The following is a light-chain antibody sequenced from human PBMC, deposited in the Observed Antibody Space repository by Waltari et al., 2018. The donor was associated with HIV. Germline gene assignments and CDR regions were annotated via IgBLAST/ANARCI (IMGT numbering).Light chain of an antibody. CDR1: SSDVGGYDY. CDR2: EVS. Sequence: QSALTQPPSASGSPGQSVTIACTGTSSDVGGYDYVSWYQQHPGKAPNLTIYEVSTRPSGVPDRFSGSKSGNAASLTVSGLQAEDEADYYCSSFAGTNNLVFGGGTKLTFL. CDR3: SSFAGTNNLV. J-gene: IGLJ2*01. V-gene: IGLV2-8*01.